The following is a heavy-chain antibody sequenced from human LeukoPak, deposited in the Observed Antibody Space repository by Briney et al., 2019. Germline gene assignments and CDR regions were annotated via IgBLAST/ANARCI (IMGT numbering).Heavy chain of an antibody. CDR2: IGTAGDT. V-gene: IGHV3-13*01. CDR3: ARALNDYNILTGPFHY. J-gene: IGHJ4*02. D-gene: IGHD3-9*01. Sequence: PGGSLRLSCAASGFTFSSYDMHWVRQATGKGLEWVSAIGTAGDTYYPGSVKGRFTISRENARNSLYLQVNSLRAGDTAVYHCARALNDYNILTGPFHYWRQGALASVSS. CDR1: GFTFSSYD.